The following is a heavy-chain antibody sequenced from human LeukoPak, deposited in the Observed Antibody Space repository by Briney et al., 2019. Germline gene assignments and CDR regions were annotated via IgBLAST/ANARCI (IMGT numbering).Heavy chain of an antibody. D-gene: IGHD2-15*01. V-gene: IGHV4-34*01. Sequence: SETLSLTCAVYGGPFSGYYWSWIRQPPGKGLEWIGEINHSGGTNYNPSLKSRVTISVDTSKNQFSLKLSSVTAADTAVYYCASTQIVVVVAATPLVYNWFDPWGQGTLVTVSS. CDR3: ASTQIVVVVAATPLVYNWFDP. CDR2: INHSGGT. CDR1: GGPFSGYY. J-gene: IGHJ5*02.